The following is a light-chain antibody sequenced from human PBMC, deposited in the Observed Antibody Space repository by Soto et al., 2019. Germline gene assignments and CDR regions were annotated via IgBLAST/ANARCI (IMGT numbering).Light chain of an antibody. CDR2: DAS. Sequence: DIQMTQSPSTLSASVGDRVTITCRASQSLSSWLAWYQQKPGKAPKLLISDASNLESGVPSRFSGSGSGTEFTLTISSLQPDDFATYYCQLYGSSPRITFGQGTRLEIK. V-gene: IGKV1-5*01. CDR1: QSLSSW. CDR3: QLYGSSPRIT. J-gene: IGKJ5*01.